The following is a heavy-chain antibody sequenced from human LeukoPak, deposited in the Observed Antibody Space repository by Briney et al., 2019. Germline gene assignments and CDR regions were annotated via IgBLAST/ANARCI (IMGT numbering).Heavy chain of an antibody. CDR1: GFTFSSYW. V-gene: IGHV3-74*01. CDR2: INSEGTST. Sequence: PGGSLRLSCAASGFTFSSYWMHWVRQAPGKGLVWVSRINSEGTSTSYADSVKGRFTISRDNAKNTVYLQMNSLRAEDTAVYYCVRDVAGYFDLWGRDNKVTVSS. J-gene: IGHJ2*01. D-gene: IGHD2-21*01. CDR3: VRDVAGYFDL.